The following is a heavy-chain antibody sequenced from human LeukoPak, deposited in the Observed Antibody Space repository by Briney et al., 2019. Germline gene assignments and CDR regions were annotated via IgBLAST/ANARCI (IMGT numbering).Heavy chain of an antibody. V-gene: IGHV4-4*07. CDR1: GGSISNYY. CDR3: ARGGYSTPYFYYMDV. Sequence: SETLSLTCTVSGGSISNYYWSWIRQPAGKGLEWIGRIYSSGNTNYNPSLKSRVTMSVDTSRNQFSLRLSSVTAADTAVYYCARGGYSTPYFYYMDVWGKGTTVTVSS. J-gene: IGHJ6*03. D-gene: IGHD4-11*01. CDR2: IYSSGNT.